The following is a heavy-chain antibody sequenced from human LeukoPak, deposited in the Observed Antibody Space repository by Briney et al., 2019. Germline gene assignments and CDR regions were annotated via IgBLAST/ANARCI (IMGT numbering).Heavy chain of an antibody. D-gene: IGHD3-10*01. V-gene: IGHV3-48*04. CDR2: ISSSSSTI. CDR1: GFTFSSYS. CDR3: ARDRLGEYFDY. Sequence: GGSLRLSCAASGFTFSSYSMNWVRQAPGKGLEWVSYISSSSSTIYYADSVKGRFTISRDNAKNSLYLQMNSLRAEDTAVYYCARDRLGEYFDYWGQGTLVTVSS. J-gene: IGHJ4*02.